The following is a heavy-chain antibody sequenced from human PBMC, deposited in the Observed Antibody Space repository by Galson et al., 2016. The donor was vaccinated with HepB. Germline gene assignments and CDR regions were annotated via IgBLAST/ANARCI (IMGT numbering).Heavy chain of an antibody. V-gene: IGHV3-72*01. D-gene: IGHD4/OR15-4a*01. CDR1: GFTFSDHY. J-gene: IGHJ4*02. Sequence: SLRLSCAAPGFTFSDHYMDWVRQAPGKGLEWVGRSRNKANSYTTEYAASVEGRFTISRDDSESSLYLQMNSLKTEDTAVYYCARVRAESYFDYWGQGTLVTVSS. CDR2: SRNKANSYTT. CDR3: ARVRAESYFDY.